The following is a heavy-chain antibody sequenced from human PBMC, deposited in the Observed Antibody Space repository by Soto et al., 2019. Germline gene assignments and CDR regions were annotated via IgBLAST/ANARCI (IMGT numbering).Heavy chain of an antibody. CDR2: IYSSGTT. CDR3: ARIGGHVIGPLDY. CDR1: GASISSGAYY. D-gene: IGHD3-16*01. J-gene: IGHJ4*02. Sequence: QVQLQESGPGLVKPSQTLSLTCTVSGASISSGAYYWSWIRQHPGKGLEWIAYIYSSGTTYSNPSLKSRITMSLATSKNQFSLNLSSVTAADTAVDYCARIGGHVIGPLDYWGQGTLVTVSS. V-gene: IGHV4-31*03.